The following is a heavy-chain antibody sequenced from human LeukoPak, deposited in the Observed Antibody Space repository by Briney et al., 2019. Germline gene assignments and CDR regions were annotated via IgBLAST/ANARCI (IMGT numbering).Heavy chain of an antibody. J-gene: IGHJ5*02. Sequence: PSETLSLTCAVSGGSTSSGGYSWSWIRQPPGKGLEWIGYMYHSGSTYYNPSLKSRVTISVDRSKNQFSLKLSSLTAADTAFYYCARVLVRGAYSWFDPWGQGTLVTVSS. V-gene: IGHV4-30-2*01. CDR3: ARVLVRGAYSWFDP. CDR2: MYHSGST. CDR1: GGSTSSGGYS. D-gene: IGHD3-10*02.